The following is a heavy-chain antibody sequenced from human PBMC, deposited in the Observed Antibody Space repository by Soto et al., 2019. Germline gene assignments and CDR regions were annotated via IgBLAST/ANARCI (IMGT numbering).Heavy chain of an antibody. D-gene: IGHD3-22*01. CDR3: ARSEPEGKGYYDSSGYYWL. CDR1: GYTFTSYG. Sequence: GASVKVSCKASGYTFTSYGISWVRQAPGQGLEWMGWISAYNGNTNYAQKLQGRVTMTTDTSTSTAYMELRSLRSDDTAVYYCARSEPEGKGYYDSSGYYWLWGQGTLVTVSS. J-gene: IGHJ4*02. V-gene: IGHV1-18*01. CDR2: ISAYNGNT.